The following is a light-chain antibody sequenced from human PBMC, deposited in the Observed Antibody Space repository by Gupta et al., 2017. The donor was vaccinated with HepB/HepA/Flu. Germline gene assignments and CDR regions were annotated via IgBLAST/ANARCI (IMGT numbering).Light chain of an antibody. CDR1: PGAVTSGSY. CDR2: STD. J-gene: IGLJ3*02. CDR3: LLYYRGAVV. Sequence: QTVVLQAPPLPVSPGGTVTPTCAITPGAVTSGSYPNWFQQKPGQAPRALIHSTDNKHSWTPYRFSGSLLGGKAALTLSGVQPEDEAEYYCLLYYRGAVVFGGGTRLTVL. V-gene: IGLV7-43*01.